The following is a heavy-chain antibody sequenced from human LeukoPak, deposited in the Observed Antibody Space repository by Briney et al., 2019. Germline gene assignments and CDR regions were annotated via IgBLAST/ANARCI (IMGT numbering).Heavy chain of an antibody. V-gene: IGHV4-38-2*02. Sequence: SETLSLTCSVSGYSISSAHFWGWIRQPPGKGLEWIGSIYHSGSTHYNPSLRSRVTISVDTSKNQFSLKLSSVTAADTAVYYCASERPATENWFFDLWGRGTLVTVSS. J-gene: IGHJ2*01. D-gene: IGHD1-26*01. CDR3: ASERPATENWFFDL. CDR2: IYHSGST. CDR1: GYSISSAHF.